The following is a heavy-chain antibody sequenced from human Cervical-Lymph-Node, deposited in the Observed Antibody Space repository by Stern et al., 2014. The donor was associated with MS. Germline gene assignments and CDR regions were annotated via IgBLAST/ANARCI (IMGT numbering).Heavy chain of an antibody. CDR1: GGSISSGNYY. J-gene: IGHJ3*02. CDR2: IYSSGST. V-gene: IGHV4-61*02. Sequence: VQLVKSGPGLVKPSQTLSLTCTVSGGSISSGNYYWSWIRQPAGEGLEWIGRIYSSGSTQYNPPLKSRVTISADTSTNQFSLRLSSVTAADTAVYYCARGNYDVLTDNGGHGFDIWGQGTMVTVSS. D-gene: IGHD3-9*01. CDR3: ARGNYDVLTDNGGHGFDI.